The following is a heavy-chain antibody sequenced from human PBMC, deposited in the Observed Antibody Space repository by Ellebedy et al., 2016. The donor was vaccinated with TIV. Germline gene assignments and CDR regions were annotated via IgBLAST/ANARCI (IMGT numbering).Heavy chain of an antibody. CDR1: GYTFTGYY. J-gene: IGHJ4*02. CDR3: ASGRNSGSYFFDY. CDR2: INPSGGST. Sequence: ASVKVSXXASGYTFTGYYMHWVRQAPGQGLEWMGIINPSGGSTSYAQKFQGRVTITADESTSTAYMELSSLRSEDTAVYYCASGRNSGSYFFDYWGQGTLVTVSS. D-gene: IGHD3-10*01. V-gene: IGHV1-46*01.